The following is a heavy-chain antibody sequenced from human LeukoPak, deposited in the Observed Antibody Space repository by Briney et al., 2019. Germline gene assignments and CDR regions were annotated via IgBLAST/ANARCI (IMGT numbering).Heavy chain of an antibody. CDR3: AKELFHYYDSSGYPKGFDY. J-gene: IGHJ4*02. CDR1: GFTFSSCG. D-gene: IGHD3-22*01. Sequence: PGGSLRLSCAASGFTFSSCGMHWVCQAPGKGLEWVAVIWYDGSNKYYADSVKGRFTISRDNSKNTLYLQMNSLRAEDTAVYYCAKELFHYYDSSGYPKGFDYWGQGTLVTVSS. V-gene: IGHV3-33*06. CDR2: IWYDGSNK.